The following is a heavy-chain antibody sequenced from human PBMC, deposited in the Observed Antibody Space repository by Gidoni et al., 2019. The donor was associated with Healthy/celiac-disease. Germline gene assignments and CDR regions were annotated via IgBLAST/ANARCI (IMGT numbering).Heavy chain of an antibody. Sequence: EVQLVESGGGLVQPGRSLRLSCAASGFTFDDYAMHWVRKAPGKGLEWVSGISWNSGSIGYADSVKGRFTISRDNAKNSLYLQMNSLRAEDTALYYCAKDYDSSGYYYYYFDYWGQGTLVTVSS. D-gene: IGHD3-22*01. V-gene: IGHV3-9*01. CDR2: ISWNSGSI. CDR1: GFTFDDYA. CDR3: AKDYDSSGYYYYYFDY. J-gene: IGHJ4*02.